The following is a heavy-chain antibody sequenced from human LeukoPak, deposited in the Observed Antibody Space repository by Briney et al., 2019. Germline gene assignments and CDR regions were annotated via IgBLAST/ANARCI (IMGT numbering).Heavy chain of an antibody. CDR1: GDSISSYY. D-gene: IGHD3-10*01. CDR2: IYYSGST. CDR3: AGMVRGVTAPFDP. J-gene: IGHJ5*02. V-gene: IGHV4-59*01. Sequence: PSETLSLTCTVSGDSISSYYWSWLRQPPGKGLEWLGYIYYSGSTNYNPSLKTRVTISVDTSKNQFSLKLSSVTAADTAVYYCAGMVRGVTAPFDPWGQGTLVTVSS.